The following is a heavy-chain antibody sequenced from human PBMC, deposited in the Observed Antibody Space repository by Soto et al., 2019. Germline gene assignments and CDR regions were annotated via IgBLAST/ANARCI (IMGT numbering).Heavy chain of an antibody. CDR3: RSSTSKSGLYWYFDL. CDR2: IYHSGTT. V-gene: IGHV4-4*02. J-gene: IGHJ2*01. D-gene: IGHD4-4*01. Sequence: QVQLQESGPGLVKPSGTLSLTCAVSGGSINSSDWWSWVRQPPGKGLEWIGEIYHSGTTNYNPSLKSRVTTSIAKTKKQFSLKLSSVTAADAAVFSSRSSTSKSGLYWYFDLWGRGTLVTVSS. CDR1: GGSINSSDW.